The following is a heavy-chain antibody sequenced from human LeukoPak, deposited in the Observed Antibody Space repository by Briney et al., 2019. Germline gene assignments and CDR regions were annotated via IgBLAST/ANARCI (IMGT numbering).Heavy chain of an antibody. Sequence: GGSLRLSCAASGFTFSRYNMNWVRQAPGKGLEWVSSISSSSSYIYYADSVKGRFSISRDNAKNSLFLQMNSLRAEDTAVYHCVRASTPYSSGLDAFDIWGQGTMVTVSS. J-gene: IGHJ3*02. CDR1: GFTFSRYN. D-gene: IGHD6-19*01. CDR3: VRASTPYSSGLDAFDI. V-gene: IGHV3-21*01. CDR2: ISSSSSYI.